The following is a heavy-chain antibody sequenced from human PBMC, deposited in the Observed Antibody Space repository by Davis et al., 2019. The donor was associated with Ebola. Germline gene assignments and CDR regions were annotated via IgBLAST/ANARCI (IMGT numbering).Heavy chain of an antibody. V-gene: IGHV4-61*01. Sequence: MPSETLSLTCIVSGGSVSSGSYYWSWIRQPPGKGLEWIGYIYYSGSTYYNPSLKSRVTISVDTSKNQFSLKLSSVTAADTAVYYCARTRSVTFDAFDIWGQGTMVTVSS. CDR3: ARTRSVTFDAFDI. CDR2: IYYSGST. D-gene: IGHD4-17*01. CDR1: GGSVSSGSYY. J-gene: IGHJ3*02.